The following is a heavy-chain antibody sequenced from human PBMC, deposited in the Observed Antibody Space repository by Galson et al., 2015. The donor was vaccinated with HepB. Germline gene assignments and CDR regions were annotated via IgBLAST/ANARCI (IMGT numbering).Heavy chain of an antibody. CDR1: GYTFTSYA. CDR3: ARDGAYSRSYGYFDY. D-gene: IGHD1-26*01. V-gene: IGHV1-3*01. Sequence: SVKVSCKASGYTFTSYAMHWVRQAPGQGLEWMGWINAGNGNTKYSQKFQGRVTITRDTSASTAYMELSSLRSEDTAVYYCARDGAYSRSYGYFDYWGQGTLVTVSS. J-gene: IGHJ4*02. CDR2: INAGNGNT.